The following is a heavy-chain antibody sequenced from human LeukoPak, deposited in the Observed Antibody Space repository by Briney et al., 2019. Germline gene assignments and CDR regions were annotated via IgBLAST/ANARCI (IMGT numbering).Heavy chain of an antibody. D-gene: IGHD3-22*01. V-gene: IGHV3-21*01. J-gene: IGHJ4*02. CDR1: GFTFSIYS. Sequence: GGSLRLSCAASGFTFSIYSMNWVRQAPGKGLEWVSSISSSSSYIYYADSVKGRFTISRDNAKNSLYLQMNSLRAEDTAVYYCARVRGSYYYDSSGYGFDYWGQGTLVTVSS. CDR2: ISSSSSYI. CDR3: ARVRGSYYYDSSGYGFDY.